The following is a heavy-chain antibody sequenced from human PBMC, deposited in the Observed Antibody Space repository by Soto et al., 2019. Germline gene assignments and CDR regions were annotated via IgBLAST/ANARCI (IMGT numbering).Heavy chain of an antibody. D-gene: IGHD2-15*01. CDR3: ARAPRFTPSGDLDY. V-gene: IGHV1-46*01. CDR2: LTPSDGGT. J-gene: IGHJ4*02. CDR1: GYIFTNYY. Sequence: QVQLLQSGAEVKTPGATVKVSCKTSGYIFTNYYMHWVRQAPGQGLEWMGRLTPSDGGTVYAPKFQDRITVTRDTSTAAVYMELSSLRFDDTAIYCWARAPRFTPSGDLDYWGQGTLVTVSS.